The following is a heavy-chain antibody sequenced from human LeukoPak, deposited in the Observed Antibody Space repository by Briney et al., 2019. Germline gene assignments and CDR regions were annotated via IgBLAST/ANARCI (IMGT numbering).Heavy chain of an antibody. Sequence: PSETLSLTCAVSGGSISSSNWWSWVRQPPGKGLEWIGEIYHSGSTNYNPSLKSRVTISVDKSKNQFSLKLSSVTAADTAVYYCARYRVCSGGSCYSDFDYWGQGTLVTVSS. CDR1: GGSISSSNW. CDR3: ARYRVCSGGSCYSDFDY. J-gene: IGHJ4*02. CDR2: IYHSGST. D-gene: IGHD2-15*01. V-gene: IGHV4-4*02.